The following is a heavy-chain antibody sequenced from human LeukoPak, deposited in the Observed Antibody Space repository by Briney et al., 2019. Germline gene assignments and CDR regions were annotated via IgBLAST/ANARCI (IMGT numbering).Heavy chain of an antibody. D-gene: IGHD3-3*01. CDR3: ARDYTIFGVVIPGGMDV. J-gene: IGHJ6*02. Sequence: PGGSLRLSCAASRFTVSSNYMSWVRQAPGKGLEWVSVIYSGGSTYYADSVKGRFTISRDNSKNTLYLQMNSLRAEDTAVYYCARDYTIFGVVIPGGMDVWGQGTTVTVSS. CDR2: IYSGGST. CDR1: RFTVSSNY. V-gene: IGHV3-53*01.